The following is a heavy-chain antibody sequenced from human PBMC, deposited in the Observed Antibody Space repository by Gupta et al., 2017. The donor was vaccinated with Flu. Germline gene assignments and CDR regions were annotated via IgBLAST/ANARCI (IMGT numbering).Heavy chain of an antibody. CDR3: ARKVPAAIDWFDP. CDR2: INTNTGNP. D-gene: IGHD2-2*02. V-gene: IGHV7-4-1*02. J-gene: IGHJ5*02. Sequence: RQAPGQGLEWMGWINTNTGNPTYAQGFTGRFVFSLDTSVSTAYLQISSLKAEDTAVYYCARKVPAAIDWFDPWGQGTLVTVSS.